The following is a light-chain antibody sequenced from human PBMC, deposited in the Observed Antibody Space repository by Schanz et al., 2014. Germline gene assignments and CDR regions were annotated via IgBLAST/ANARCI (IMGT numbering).Light chain of an antibody. CDR1: RSISGN. V-gene: IGKV3-15*01. CDR2: GAS. CDR3: QQYNSYRGLT. Sequence: EIVVTQSPATLALSPGERASLSCRASRSISGNLAWYQQKPGQAPRLLIFGASTRATGIPARFSGSGSGTEFTLTISSLQSEDFATYYCQQYNSYRGLTFGGGTKVEIK. J-gene: IGKJ4*01.